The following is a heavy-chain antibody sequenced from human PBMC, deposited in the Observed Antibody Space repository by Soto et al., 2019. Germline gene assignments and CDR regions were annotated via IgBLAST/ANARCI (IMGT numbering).Heavy chain of an antibody. V-gene: IGHV1-46*01. Sequence: ASVKVSCKASGYTFTSYYMHWVRQAPGQGLEWMGIINPSGGSTSYAQKFQGRVTMTRDTSTSTVYMELSSLRSEDTAVYYCAVRPKFGDYESYYYMDVWGKGTTVTVSS. CDR3: AVRPKFGDYESYYYMDV. CDR1: GYTFTSYY. CDR2: INPSGGST. D-gene: IGHD4-17*01. J-gene: IGHJ6*03.